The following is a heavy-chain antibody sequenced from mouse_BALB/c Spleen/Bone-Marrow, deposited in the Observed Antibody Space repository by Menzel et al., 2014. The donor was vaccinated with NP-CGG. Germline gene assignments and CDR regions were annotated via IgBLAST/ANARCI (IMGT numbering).Heavy chain of an antibody. CDR1: GYTFTSYV. D-gene: IGHD1-1*01. V-gene: IGHV1-14*01. CDR2: INPFNDGT. CDR3: ARTGNHYGSSFDY. Sequence: EVQLQQSGPELVKPGTSVKMSCKASGYTFTSYVIHWVKQKPGQGLEWIGYINPFNDGTKYNEKFKDKATLTSDKSSNTAYMELSSLTSEDSAVYYCARTGNHYGSSFDYWGQGTTLTVSS. J-gene: IGHJ2*01.